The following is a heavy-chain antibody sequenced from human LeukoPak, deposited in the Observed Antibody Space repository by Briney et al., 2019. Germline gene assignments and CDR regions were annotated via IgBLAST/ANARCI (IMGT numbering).Heavy chain of an antibody. D-gene: IGHD6-13*01. CDR2: ISYDGSNK. Sequence: GGSLRLSCAASGFTFSSYAMHWVRQAPGKGLEWVAVISYDGSNKYYADSVKGRFTISRDNSKNTLYLQMNSLRAEDTAVYFCAKVRAADTNYYYYYGMDVWGQGTTVTVSS. CDR1: GFTFSSYA. J-gene: IGHJ6*02. V-gene: IGHV3-30-3*01. CDR3: AKVRAADTNYYYYYGMDV.